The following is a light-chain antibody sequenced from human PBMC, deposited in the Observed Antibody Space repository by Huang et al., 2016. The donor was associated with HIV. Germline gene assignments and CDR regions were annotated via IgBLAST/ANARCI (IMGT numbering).Light chain of an antibody. CDR2: GTS. CDR3: QHCGTSPIT. V-gene: IGKV3-20*01. J-gene: IGKJ5*01. Sequence: ETVLTQSPGTLSLSPGERATLSCRASQSVSSYYLAWYQQKPGQAPRLLIYGTSSRATGIPDRFSGSGSGTDFTLTISRLEPEDFAVYYCQHCGTSPITFGQGTRLEMK. CDR1: QSVSSYY.